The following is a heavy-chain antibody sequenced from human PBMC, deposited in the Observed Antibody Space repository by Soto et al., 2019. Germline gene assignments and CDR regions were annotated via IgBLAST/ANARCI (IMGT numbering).Heavy chain of an antibody. CDR3: ARGGEVYGGRYYYYYGMDV. D-gene: IGHD2-15*01. Sequence: QVQLVESGGGVVQPGRSLRLSCAASGFTFSSYGMHWVRQAPGKGLEWVAVIWYDGSNKYYADSVKGRFTISRDNSKNTLYLQMNSLRAEDTAVYYCARGGEVYGGRYYYYYGMDVWGKGTTVTVSS. J-gene: IGHJ6*04. CDR1: GFTFSSYG. CDR2: IWYDGSNK. V-gene: IGHV3-33*01.